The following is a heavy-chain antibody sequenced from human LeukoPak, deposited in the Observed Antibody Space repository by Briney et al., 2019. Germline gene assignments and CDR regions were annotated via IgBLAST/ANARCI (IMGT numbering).Heavy chain of an antibody. V-gene: IGHV4-39*07. D-gene: IGHD3-9*01. J-gene: IGHJ4*02. CDR2: IYYRGTT. Sequence: SETLSLTCTVSGGSISSSNYNWGWIRQPPGKGPEWIASIYYRGTTYYNPSLKSRVTISVDTSKSQFSLRLRSVTAADTAVYYCARTLRYFDWLLDYWGQGTLVTVSS. CDR3: ARTLRYFDWLLDY. CDR1: GGSISSSNYN.